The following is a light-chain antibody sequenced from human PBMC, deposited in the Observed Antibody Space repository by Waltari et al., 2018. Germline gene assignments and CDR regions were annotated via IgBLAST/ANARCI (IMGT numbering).Light chain of an antibody. CDR1: SSDIGGFNN. V-gene: IGLV2-14*03. J-gene: IGLJ2*01. CDR2: DVT. CDR3: SSYTSTNTVI. Sequence: QSALTQPAPVPGSPGQPITIPSTVTSSDIGGFNNVPCYQQHPGKAPKLMIFDVTKRPSGVSDRFSGSKSGNTASLTISGLHTDDESDYYCSSYTSTNTVIFGGGTKVTVL.